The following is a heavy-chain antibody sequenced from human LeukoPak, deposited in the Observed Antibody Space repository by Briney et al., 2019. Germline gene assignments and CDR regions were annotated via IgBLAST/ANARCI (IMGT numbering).Heavy chain of an antibody. CDR3: ARHLHGGATMAPYYFDY. Sequence: GESLKISCQGSGYSFTTYWIGWVRQMPGNGLEWMGIMYPGDSDIRYSPSSQGQVTISADKSISTAYLQWSSLRASDTAMYYCARHLHGGATMAPYYFDYWGQGTLVTVSS. D-gene: IGHD1-26*01. V-gene: IGHV5-51*01. CDR2: MYPGDSDI. J-gene: IGHJ4*02. CDR1: GYSFTTYW.